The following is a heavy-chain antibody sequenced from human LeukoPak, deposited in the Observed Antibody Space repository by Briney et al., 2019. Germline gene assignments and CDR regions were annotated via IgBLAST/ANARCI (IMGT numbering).Heavy chain of an antibody. D-gene: IGHD4-17*01. CDR3: ARAGDYNDYFNY. CDR1: GFTFSSYE. Sequence: GGSLRLSCAASGFTFSSYEMNWVRQAPGKGLEWVSYISSSGSTIYYADSVKGRFTISRDNAKNSLYLQMNSLRAGDTAVYYCARAGDYNDYFNYWGQGTLVTVSS. J-gene: IGHJ4*02. V-gene: IGHV3-48*03. CDR2: ISSSGSTI.